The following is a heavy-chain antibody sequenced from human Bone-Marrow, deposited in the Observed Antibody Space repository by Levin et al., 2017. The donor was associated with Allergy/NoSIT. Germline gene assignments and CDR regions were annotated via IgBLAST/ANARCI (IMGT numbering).Heavy chain of an antibody. Sequence: GESLKISCAASGFTFSSYWMSWVRQAPGKGLEWVANIKQDGSEKYYVDSVKGRFTISRDNAKNSLYLQMNSLRAEDTAVYYCARDPPGFWSGIIDYYYGMDVWGQGTTVTVSS. V-gene: IGHV3-7*01. CDR3: ARDPPGFWSGIIDYYYGMDV. CDR1: GFTFSSYW. D-gene: IGHD3-3*01. J-gene: IGHJ6*02. CDR2: IKQDGSEK.